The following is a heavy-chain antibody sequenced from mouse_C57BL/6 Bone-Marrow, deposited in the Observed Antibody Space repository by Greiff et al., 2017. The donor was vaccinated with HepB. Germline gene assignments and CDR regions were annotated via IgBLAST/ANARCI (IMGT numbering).Heavy chain of an antibody. Sequence: QVQLQQPGAELVKPGASVKLSCKASGYTFTSYWMHWVKQRPGQGLEWIGMIHPNSGSTNYNEKFKSKATLTVDKSSSTAYMQLSSLTSEDSAVYYCARDLPGSYYFDYWGQGTTLTVSS. CDR1: GYTFTSYW. CDR2: IHPNSGST. V-gene: IGHV1-64*01. J-gene: IGHJ2*01. CDR3: ARDLPGSYYFDY.